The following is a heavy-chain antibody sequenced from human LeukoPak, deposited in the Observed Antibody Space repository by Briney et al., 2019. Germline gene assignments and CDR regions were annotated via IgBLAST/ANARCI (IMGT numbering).Heavy chain of an antibody. J-gene: IGHJ4*02. CDR3: ARVWVSGYYIDY. Sequence: PGGSLRLSCAASGFTFGSYAMSWVRQAPGKGLEWVSVIYSGGSTYYADSVKGRFTISRDNSKNTLYLQMNSLRAEDTAVYYCARVWVSGYYIDYWGQGTLVTVSS. CDR1: GFTFGSYA. V-gene: IGHV3-53*01. D-gene: IGHD3-3*01. CDR2: IYSGGST.